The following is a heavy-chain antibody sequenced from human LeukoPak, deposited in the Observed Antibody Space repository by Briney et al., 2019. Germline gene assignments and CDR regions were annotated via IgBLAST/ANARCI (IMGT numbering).Heavy chain of an antibody. Sequence: SETLSLTCAVYGGSFSSYYWSWIRQPPGKGLEWIGYIYYSGSTNYNPSLKSRVTISVDTSKNQFSLKLSSVTAADTAVYYCARVWEGWLRAFDYWGQGTLVTVSS. CDR2: IYYSGST. D-gene: IGHD1-26*01. CDR1: GGSFSSYY. J-gene: IGHJ4*02. V-gene: IGHV4-59*01. CDR3: ARVWEGWLRAFDY.